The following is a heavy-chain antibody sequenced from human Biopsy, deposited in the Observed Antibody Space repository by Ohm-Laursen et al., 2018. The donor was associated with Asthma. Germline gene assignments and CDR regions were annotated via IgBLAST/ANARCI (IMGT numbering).Heavy chain of an antibody. CDR2: VNTGNGDT. CDR1: GYNFISFA. CDR3: VRTLHDFLTGQVKDVFGV. J-gene: IGHJ3*01. Sequence: SSVKVSCKASGYNFISFAIHWVRQAPGQRLEWMGWVNTGNGDTKYSQKFQGRVTITRDTSASTAYMELRSLRSEDTATYYCVRTLHDFLTGQVKDVFGVWGQGTMVTVSS. D-gene: IGHD3-9*01. V-gene: IGHV1-3*04.